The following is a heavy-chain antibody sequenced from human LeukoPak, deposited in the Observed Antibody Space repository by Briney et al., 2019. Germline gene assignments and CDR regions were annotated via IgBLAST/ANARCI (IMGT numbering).Heavy chain of an antibody. CDR1: GGSISSYY. V-gene: IGHV4-59*12. J-gene: IGHJ4*02. Sequence: SETLSLTCTVSGGSISSYYWSWIRQPPGKGLEWIGYIYYSGSTNYNPSLKSRVTISVDTSKNQFSLKLSSVTAADTAVYYCARGPRSGSAPYYWGQGTLVTVSS. CDR2: IYYSGST. CDR3: ARGPRSGSAPYY. D-gene: IGHD3-10*01.